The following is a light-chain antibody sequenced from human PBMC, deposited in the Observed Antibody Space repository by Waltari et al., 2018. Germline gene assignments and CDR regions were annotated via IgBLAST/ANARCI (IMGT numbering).Light chain of an antibody. CDR3: QQYDGSVLT. CDR1: QTINNNF. CDR2: GAS. J-gene: IGKJ4*01. Sequence: IVLPQSPATLSVSPGQRATLSCRASQTINNNFLVWYQQKPGQAPRLIIHGASSRATGFPDRFSGSGSGTDFTLTISNLEPEDFAVYYCQQYDGSVLTFGGGTKVEI. V-gene: IGKV3-20*01.